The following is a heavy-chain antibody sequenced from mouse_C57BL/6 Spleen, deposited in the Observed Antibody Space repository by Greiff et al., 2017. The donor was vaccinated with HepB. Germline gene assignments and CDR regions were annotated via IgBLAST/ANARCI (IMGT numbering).Heavy chain of an antibody. V-gene: IGHV3-6*01. CDR2: ISYDGSN. CDR3: AREGDYDRFDY. CDR1: GYSITSGYY. Sequence: EVKLMESGPGLVKPSQSLSLTCSVTGYSITSGYYWNWIRQFPGNKLEWMGYISYDGSNNYNPSLKNRISITRDTSKNQFFLKLNSVTTEDTATYYCAREGDYDRFDYWGQGTTLTVSS. J-gene: IGHJ2*01. D-gene: IGHD2-4*01.